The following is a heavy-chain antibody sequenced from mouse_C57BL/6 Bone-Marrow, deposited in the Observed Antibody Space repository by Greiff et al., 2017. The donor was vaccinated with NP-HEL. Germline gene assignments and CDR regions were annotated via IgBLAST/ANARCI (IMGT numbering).Heavy chain of an antibody. D-gene: IGHD2-2*01. J-gene: IGHJ3*01. CDR1: GFNIKDDY. Sequence: EVQLQQSGAELVRPGASVKLSCTASGFNIKDDYMHWVKQRPEQGLEWIGWIDPENGDTEYASKFQGKATITADTSSNTAYLQLSSLTSEDTAVYYCTPMVTPFAYWGQGTLVTVSA. CDR3: TPMVTPFAY. V-gene: IGHV14-4*01. CDR2: IDPENGDT.